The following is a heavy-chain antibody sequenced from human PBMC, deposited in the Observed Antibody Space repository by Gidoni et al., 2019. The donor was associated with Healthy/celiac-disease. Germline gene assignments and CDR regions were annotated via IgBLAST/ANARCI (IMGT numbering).Heavy chain of an antibody. V-gene: IGHV3-49*04. Sequence: EVQLVESGGGLVQPGRSLRLSCTASGFTFGDYAMSWVRQAPGKGLEWVGFIRSKAYGGTTEYAASVKGRFTISRDDSKSIAYLQMNSLKTEDTAVYYCTRDLLRGWFDPWGQGTLVTVSS. J-gene: IGHJ5*02. CDR2: IRSKAYGGTT. CDR3: TRDLLRGWFDP. CDR1: GFTFGDYA. D-gene: IGHD3-10*01.